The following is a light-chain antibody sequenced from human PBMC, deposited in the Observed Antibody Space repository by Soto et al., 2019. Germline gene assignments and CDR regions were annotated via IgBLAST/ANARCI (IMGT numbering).Light chain of an antibody. J-gene: IGLJ1*01. V-gene: IGLV1-51*01. CDR1: SANIGGNS. CDR2: DDD. Sequence: QSVMTQPPSVSAAPGQKVTISCSGSSANIGGNSVYWYQQLPGTAPKLLIYDDDKRPSGIPDRFSGSKSGTSATLGITGFQTGDEADYYCGSWDSSVSAYVFATGTKLTVL. CDR3: GSWDSSVSAYV.